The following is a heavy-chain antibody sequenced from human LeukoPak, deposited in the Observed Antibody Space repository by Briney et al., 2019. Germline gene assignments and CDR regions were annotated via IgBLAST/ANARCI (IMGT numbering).Heavy chain of an antibody. V-gene: IGHV3-23*01. D-gene: IGHD6-19*01. Sequence: GGSLRLSCAASGFTFSSYAMSWVRQAPGKGLEWVSTISGSGGSTYYADSVKGRFTISRDKSKNTLYLQMNSLRAEDTAVYYCASGRGYSSAAFDYWGQGTLVTVSS. CDR1: GFTFSSYA. J-gene: IGHJ4*02. CDR3: ASGRGYSSAAFDY. CDR2: ISGSGGST.